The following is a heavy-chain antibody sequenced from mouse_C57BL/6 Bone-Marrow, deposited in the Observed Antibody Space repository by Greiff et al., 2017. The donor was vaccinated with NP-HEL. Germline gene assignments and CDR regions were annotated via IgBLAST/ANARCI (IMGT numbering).Heavy chain of an antibody. Sequence: EVQLQQSGAELVRPGASVKLSCTASGFNIKDDYMHWVNQRPDQGLEWIGWIDPDNGYTEYASSFQGKATITADTSSNTAYRQLSRLTYEDTAVYYCTYYDSFFAYWGQGTLVTVSA. V-gene: IGHV14-4*01. J-gene: IGHJ3*01. CDR2: IDPDNGYT. D-gene: IGHD2-4*01. CDR1: GFNIKDDY. CDR3: TYYDSFFAY.